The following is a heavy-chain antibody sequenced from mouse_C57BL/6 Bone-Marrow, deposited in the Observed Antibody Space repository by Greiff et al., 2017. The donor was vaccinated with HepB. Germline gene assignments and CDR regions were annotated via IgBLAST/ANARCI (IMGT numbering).Heavy chain of an antibody. D-gene: IGHD2-5*01. V-gene: IGHV1-5*01. Sequence: VQLKQSGTVLARPGASVKMSCKTSGYTFTSYWMHWVKQRPGQGLEWIGAIYPGNSDTSYNQKFKGKAKLTAVTSASTAYMELSSLTNEDSAVYYCTRSYYSNYLWYFDVWGTGTTVTVSS. CDR2: IYPGNSDT. CDR3: TRSYYSNYLWYFDV. CDR1: GYTFTSYW. J-gene: IGHJ1*03.